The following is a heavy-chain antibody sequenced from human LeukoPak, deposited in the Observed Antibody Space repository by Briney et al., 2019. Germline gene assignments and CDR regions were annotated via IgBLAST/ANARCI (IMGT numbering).Heavy chain of an antibody. CDR3: ARDRQGFMSEWPNWFDP. V-gene: IGHV3-23*01. J-gene: IGHJ5*02. CDR1: GFTFSSYA. D-gene: IGHD3-16*01. Sequence: GGSLRLSCAASGFTFSSYAMSWVRQAPGKGLEWISAISDSGGSTYDADSVKGRFTISRDNAKNSLYLQMSSLTAEDTAVYYCARDRQGFMSEWPNWFDPWGQGALVTVSS. CDR2: ISDSGGST.